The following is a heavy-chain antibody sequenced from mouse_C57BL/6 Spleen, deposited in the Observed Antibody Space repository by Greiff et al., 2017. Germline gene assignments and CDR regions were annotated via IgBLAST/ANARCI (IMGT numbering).Heavy chain of an antibody. CDR1: GYTFTSYW. V-gene: IGHV1-61*01. CDR2: IYPSDSET. J-gene: IGHJ2*01. D-gene: IGHD2-5*01. Sequence: QVQLQQPGAELVRPGSSVKLSCKASGYTFTSYWMDWVKQRPGQGLEWIGNIYPSDSETHYNQKFKDKATLTVDKSSSTAYMQLSSLTSEDSAVYYCARGTDYSKRGYFDYGGQGTTLTVSS. CDR3: ARGTDYSKRGYFDY.